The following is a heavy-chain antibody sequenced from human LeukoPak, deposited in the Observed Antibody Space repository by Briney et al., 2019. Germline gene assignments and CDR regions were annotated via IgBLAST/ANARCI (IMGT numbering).Heavy chain of an antibody. V-gene: IGHV3-23*01. CDR1: GFTFSNYA. Sequence: GGSLRLSCVASGFTFSNYAMSWVRQAPGKGLEWVSAISGSGGSTYYADSVKGRFTISRDNSKNTLYLQMDSLRVEDTAVYYCLRDVIRRGQGIAVTVSS. CDR3: LRDVIR. J-gene: IGHJ4*02. CDR2: ISGSGGST.